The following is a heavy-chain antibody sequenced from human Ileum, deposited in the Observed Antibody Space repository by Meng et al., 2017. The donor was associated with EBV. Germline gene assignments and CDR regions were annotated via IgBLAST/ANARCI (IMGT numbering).Heavy chain of an antibody. CDR3: ARYGRCNGNSFYCFDP. V-gene: IGHV4-34*01. Sequence: QGRLQQGGTGLLKPSETLSLTCAVYGWSFNDYYWTWLRQPPGKGLEWIGEIDQSGYTKFNPSLSSRATISRDTSNNQFSLRLNSVTAADTALYYCARYGRCNGNSFYCFDPWGQGTLVTVSS. D-gene: IGHD4-23*01. J-gene: IGHJ5*02. CDR2: IDQSGYT. CDR1: GWSFNDYY.